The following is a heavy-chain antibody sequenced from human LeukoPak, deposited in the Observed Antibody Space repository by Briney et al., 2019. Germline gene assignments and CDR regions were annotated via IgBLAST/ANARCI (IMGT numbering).Heavy chain of an antibody. V-gene: IGHV1-3*01. CDR1: GYTFTSYA. D-gene: IGHD2-15*01. CDR3: ARTLGYCSGGSCYSYYGMDV. J-gene: IGHJ6*02. Sequence: ASVTVSCTASGYTFTSYAMHWVRQAPGQRLEWMGWINAGNGNTKYSQKFQGRVTITRDTSASTAYMELSSLRSEDTAVYYCARTLGYCSGGSCYSYYGMDVWGQGTTVTVSS. CDR2: INAGNGNT.